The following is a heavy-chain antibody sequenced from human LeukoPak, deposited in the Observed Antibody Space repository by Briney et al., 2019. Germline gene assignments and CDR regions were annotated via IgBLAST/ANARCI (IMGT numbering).Heavy chain of an antibody. Sequence: GGSLRLSCAASGFTFSSYAMSWGRQAPGKGLEWISVISGSGGSTYYAASVKGRSTISRDNSKNTLYLQMNSLRAEDTAVYYCAKDMYSSGYMYYFDYWGQGTLVTVSP. J-gene: IGHJ4*02. CDR3: AKDMYSSGYMYYFDY. V-gene: IGHV3-23*01. CDR1: GFTFSSYA. CDR2: ISGSGGST. D-gene: IGHD3-22*01.